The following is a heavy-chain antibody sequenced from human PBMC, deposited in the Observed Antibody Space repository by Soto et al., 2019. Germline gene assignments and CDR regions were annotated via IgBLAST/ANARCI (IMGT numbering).Heavy chain of an antibody. Sequence: HEHLVQSGAEVKRPGASLKVSCKASGYSFTGYYIHWVRQAPGQGLEWMGWINPDSGATNYAQNFQGRVTLTIDTYISTASMALTSLTSDDTAVSYCERGDYGTGGYPFPYLDFWGQGTLVIASS. CDR3: ERGDYGTGGYPFPYLDF. D-gene: IGHD2-8*02. V-gene: IGHV1-2*02. CDR1: GYSFTGYY. J-gene: IGHJ4*02. CDR2: INPDSGAT.